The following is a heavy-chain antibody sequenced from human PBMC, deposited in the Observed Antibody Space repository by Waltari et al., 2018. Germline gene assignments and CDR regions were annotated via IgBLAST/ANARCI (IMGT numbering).Heavy chain of an antibody. J-gene: IGHJ4*02. CDR2: INPSGGIT. V-gene: IGHV1-46*01. CDR3: ARASREYYFDY. Sequence: QVQLVQSGAEVKKPGASVKVSCKASGYTFTSYYMHWVRQAPGQGLEWMGIINPSGGITSYAQQFQCRVTMTRDTSTSTVYMGLSSLRSEDTAVYYCARASREYYFDYWGQGTLVTVSS. CDR1: GYTFTSYY.